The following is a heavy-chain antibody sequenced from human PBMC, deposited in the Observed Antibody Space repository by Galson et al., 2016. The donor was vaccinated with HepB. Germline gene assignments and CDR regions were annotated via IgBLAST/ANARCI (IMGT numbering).Heavy chain of an antibody. V-gene: IGHV3-15*01. CDR3: TVCGLTGDLDY. J-gene: IGHJ4*03. D-gene: IGHD3-9*01. CDR2: SKSKTDGGAI. Sequence: SLRLSCAASGFSFSTAWMTWVRQAPGKGLEWVGRSKSKTDGGAIDYAAHVRGRFTISRDDSRGTLFPQMNSLKFEDTAVYYCTVCGLTGDLDYWGRGTRVAVSS. CDR1: GFSFSTAW.